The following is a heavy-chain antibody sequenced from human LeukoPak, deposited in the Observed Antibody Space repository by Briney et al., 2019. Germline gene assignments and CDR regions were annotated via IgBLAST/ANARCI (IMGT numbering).Heavy chain of an antibody. V-gene: IGHV3-30*02. D-gene: IGHD6-6*01. CDR1: GFTFSSYG. Sequence: QSGGSLRLSCAASGFTFSSYGMHWVRQAPGKGLEWVAFIRYDGSNKYYADSVKGRFTISRDNSKNTLYLQMNSLRAEDTAVYYCAKDGGEQLVFYFDYWGQGTLVTVSS. CDR3: AKDGGEQLVFYFDY. CDR2: IRYDGSNK. J-gene: IGHJ4*02.